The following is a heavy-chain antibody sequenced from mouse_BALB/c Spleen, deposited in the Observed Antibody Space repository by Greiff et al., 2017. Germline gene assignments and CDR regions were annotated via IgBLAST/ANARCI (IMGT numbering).Heavy chain of an antibody. D-gene: IGHD1-1*01. V-gene: IGHV5-9-4*01. J-gene: IGHJ1*01. CDR2: ISSGGSYT. CDR1: GFTFSSYA. CDR3: ARGDTVVATDFDV. Sequence: EVKLVESGGGLVKPGGSLKLSCAASGFTFSSYAMSWVRQSPEKRLEWVADISSGGSYTYYPDTVTGRFTISRDNAKNTLYLEMSSLRSEDTAMYYCARGDTVVATDFDVWGAGTTVTVSS.